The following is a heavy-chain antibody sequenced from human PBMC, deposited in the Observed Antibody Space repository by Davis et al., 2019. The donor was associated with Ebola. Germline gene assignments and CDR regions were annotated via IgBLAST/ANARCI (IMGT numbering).Heavy chain of an antibody. Sequence: ASVKVSCKASGGTFSSYAISWVRQAPGQGLEWMGIINPSGGSTSYAQKFQGRVTMTRDTSTSTVYIELSSLRSEDTAVYYCARDYYGSGSYSNIDYWGQGTLVTVSS. CDR2: INPSGGST. V-gene: IGHV1-46*01. CDR1: GGTFSSYA. J-gene: IGHJ4*02. D-gene: IGHD3-10*01. CDR3: ARDYYGSGSYSNIDY.